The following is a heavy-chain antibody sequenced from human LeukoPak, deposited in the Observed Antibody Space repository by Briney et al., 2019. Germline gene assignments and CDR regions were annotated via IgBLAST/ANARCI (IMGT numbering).Heavy chain of an antibody. J-gene: IGHJ4*02. D-gene: IGHD3-10*01. CDR3: ARRVWSYCNFH. Sequence: PSETLSLTRTVSAGSISSNSYYWGWIRQPPGKGLQWIGSIYYSGSTYYNPSLKSRVTTSVDTSKNQFSLKLSSVTAADTAVYYCARRVWSYCNFHWGQGTLVTVSS. CDR1: AGSISSNSYY. CDR2: IYYSGST. V-gene: IGHV4-39*01.